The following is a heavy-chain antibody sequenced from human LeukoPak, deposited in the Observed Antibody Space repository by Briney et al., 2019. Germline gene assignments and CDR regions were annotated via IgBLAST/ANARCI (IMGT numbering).Heavy chain of an antibody. CDR1: GGSISSGDYY. V-gene: IGHV4-30-4*08. Sequence: SETLSLTCTVSGGSISSGDYYWSWIRQPPGKGLEWIGYIYYSGSTYYNPSLKSRVTISVDTSKNQFSLKLSSVTAADTAVYYCARGQQLVSYYFDYWGQGTLVTVSS. CDR2: IYYSGST. D-gene: IGHD6-6*01. CDR3: ARGQQLVSYYFDY. J-gene: IGHJ4*02.